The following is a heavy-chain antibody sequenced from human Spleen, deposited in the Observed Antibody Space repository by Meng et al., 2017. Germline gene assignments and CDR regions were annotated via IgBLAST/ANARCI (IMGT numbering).Heavy chain of an antibody. CDR3: ARVVAAAAYYFDY. D-gene: IGHD6-13*01. V-gene: IGHV3-74*01. CDR1: GFTFNSYT. Sequence: GGSLRLSCAASGFTFNSYTMSWVRQAPGKGLVWVSRINSDGSSTGYADSVKGRFTISRDNAKNTLYLQMNSLRAEDTAVYYCARVVAAAAYYFDYWGQGTLVTVSS. CDR2: INSDGSST. J-gene: IGHJ4*02.